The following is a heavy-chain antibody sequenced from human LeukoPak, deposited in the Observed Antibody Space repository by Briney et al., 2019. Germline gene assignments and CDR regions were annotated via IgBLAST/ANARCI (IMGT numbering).Heavy chain of an antibody. CDR1: GFTFSKHW. V-gene: IGHV3-74*01. Sequence: GGSLRLSCAASGFTFSKHWMLWVRQAPGKGLESVSRINTDGTVATYADSVKGRFTVSRDNADNTMFLQMNSVRDEDTAVYYCATKQWLAPPPDSWGQGTPVTVSS. D-gene: IGHD6-19*01. CDR3: ATKQWLAPPPDS. J-gene: IGHJ4*02. CDR2: INTDGTVA.